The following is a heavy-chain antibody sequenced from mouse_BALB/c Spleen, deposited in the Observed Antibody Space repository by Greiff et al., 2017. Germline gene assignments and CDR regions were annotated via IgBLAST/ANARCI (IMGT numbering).Heavy chain of an antibody. Sequence: EVKLQESGGGLVQPGGSRKLSCAASGFTFSSFGMHWVRQAPEKGLEWVAYISSGSSTIYYADTVKGRFTISRDNPKNTLFLQMTSLRSEDTAMYYCARRYGYSYWYFDVWGAGTTVTVSS. J-gene: IGHJ1*01. CDR2: ISSGSSTI. V-gene: IGHV5-17*02. CDR3: ARRYGYSYWYFDV. CDR1: GFTFSSFG. D-gene: IGHD2-2*01.